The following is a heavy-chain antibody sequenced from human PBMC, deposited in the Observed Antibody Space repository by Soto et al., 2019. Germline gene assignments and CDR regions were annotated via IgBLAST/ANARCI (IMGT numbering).Heavy chain of an antibody. D-gene: IGHD4-4*01. CDR1: GGSISSGDYY. Sequence: SETLSLTCTVSGGSISSGDYYWSWVRQPPGKGLEWIGEIHHTGSSNYNPPFKSRVIMSVDTSKTQFSLNLNSVTAADTAIYYCAAGTDYRWVFWGQGTTVTVSS. J-gene: IGHJ6*02. CDR3: AAGTDYRWVF. V-gene: IGHV4-30-4*01. CDR2: IHHTGSS.